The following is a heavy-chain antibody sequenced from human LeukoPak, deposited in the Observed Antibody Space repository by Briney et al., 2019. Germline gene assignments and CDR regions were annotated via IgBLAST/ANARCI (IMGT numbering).Heavy chain of an antibody. CDR3: ARDVVGSSNNGMDV. CDR2: ISYDGSNK. D-gene: IGHD6-13*01. V-gene: IGHV3-30-3*01. J-gene: IGHJ6*02. Sequence: GGSLRLSCAASGFTFSGYAMHWVHQAPGKGLEWVAVISYDGSNKYYADSLKGRFTISRDNSKNTLYLQVNSLRAEDTAVYYCARDVVGSSNNGMDVWGQGTTVTVSS. CDR1: GFTFSGYA.